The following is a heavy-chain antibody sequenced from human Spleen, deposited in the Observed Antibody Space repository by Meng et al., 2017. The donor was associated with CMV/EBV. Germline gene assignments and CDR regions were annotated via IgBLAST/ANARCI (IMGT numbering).Heavy chain of an antibody. CDR3: ARVGYSSSRGMDV. Sequence: ASVKVSCKASGNTFMNFVVTWIRQAPGQGLEWMGWINPNSGGTNYAQKFQGRVTMTRDTSISTAYMELSRLRSDDTAVYYCARVGYSSSRGMDVWGQGTTVTVSS. J-gene: IGHJ6*02. D-gene: IGHD6-6*01. CDR1: GNTFMNFV. V-gene: IGHV1-2*02. CDR2: INPNSGGT.